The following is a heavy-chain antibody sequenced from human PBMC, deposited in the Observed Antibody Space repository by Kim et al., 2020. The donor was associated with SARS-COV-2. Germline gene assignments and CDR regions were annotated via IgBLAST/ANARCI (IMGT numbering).Heavy chain of an antibody. D-gene: IGHD3-3*01. CDR2: IIPIFGTA. CDR1: GGTFSSYA. J-gene: IGHJ5*02. V-gene: IGHV1-69*13. Sequence: SVKVSCKASGGTFSSYAISWVRQAPGQGLEWMGGIIPIFGTANYAQKFQGRVTITADESTSTAYMELSSLRSEDTAVYYCARAFLPVPDYDLYWFDPWGQGTLVTVSS. CDR3: ARAFLPVPDYDLYWFDP.